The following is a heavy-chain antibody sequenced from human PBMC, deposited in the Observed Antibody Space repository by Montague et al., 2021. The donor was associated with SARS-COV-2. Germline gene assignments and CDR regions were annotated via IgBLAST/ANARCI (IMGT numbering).Heavy chain of an antibody. Sequence: SETLSLTCIVSGDSISTSYWARSGQLPGKGLQWIGYIYYSGRTSYNYSFKSRVTRLVDTSKNKVSLNLSTVTAADTAVSFCSRADRRCPETTNLYYYKGLDHWGQGTTVTVSS. CDR2: IYYSGRT. V-gene: IGHV4-59*01. CDR1: GDSISTSY. J-gene: IGHJ6*02. D-gene: IGHD1-7*01. CDR3: SRADRRCPETTNLYYYKGLDH.